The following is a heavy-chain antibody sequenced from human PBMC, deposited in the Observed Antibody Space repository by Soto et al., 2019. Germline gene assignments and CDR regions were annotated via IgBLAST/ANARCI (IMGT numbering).Heavy chain of an antibody. CDR2: IKSKTDGGTT. J-gene: IGHJ4*02. CDR1: GFTFSNAW. D-gene: IGHD5-18*01. Sequence: GGSLRLSCAASGFTFSNAWISWVRQAPWKGLEWVGRIKSKTDGGTTDYAAPVKGRFTISRDDSKKTLYLQMNSLKTEDTAVYYCTTRWIQLWSQADYWGQGTLVTVSS. V-gene: IGHV3-15*01. CDR3: TTRWIQLWSQADY.